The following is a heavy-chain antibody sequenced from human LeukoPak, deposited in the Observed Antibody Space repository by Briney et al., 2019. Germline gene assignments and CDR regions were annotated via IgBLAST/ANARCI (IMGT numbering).Heavy chain of an antibody. CDR3: AKDRRGCTSTSCYYRFDY. Sequence: GGSLRLYCAASGFTFSSYAMSWVRQAPGKGLEWVSGISGSGGSTHYADSVKGRFTISRDNSKNTLYLQMNSLRAEDTAVYYCAKDRRGCTSTSCYYRFDYWGQGTLVTVSS. CDR2: ISGSGGST. D-gene: IGHD2-2*01. J-gene: IGHJ4*02. CDR1: GFTFSSYA. V-gene: IGHV3-23*01.